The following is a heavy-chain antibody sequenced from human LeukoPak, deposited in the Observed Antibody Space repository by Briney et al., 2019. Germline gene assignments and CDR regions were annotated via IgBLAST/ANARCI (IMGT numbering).Heavy chain of an antibody. Sequence: GGSLRLSYAASGFTFESYGMHWARQAPGKGLEWVSFIRGDGGVTYYGDSVKGRFTVSRDNSEDSLYLQMDRLRAEDTASYYCVRDGPVLSFCGQGTLVTVSS. V-gene: IGHV3-43*02. CDR3: VRDGPVLSF. CDR1: GFTFESYG. J-gene: IGHJ4*02. D-gene: IGHD4/OR15-4a*01. CDR2: IRGDGGVT.